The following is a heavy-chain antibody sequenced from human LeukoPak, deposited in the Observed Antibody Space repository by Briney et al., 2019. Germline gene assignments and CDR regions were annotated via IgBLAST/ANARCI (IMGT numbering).Heavy chain of an antibody. CDR2: IDWDDDK. V-gene: IGHV2-70*11. Sequence: ESGPTLVNPTYTLTLTCTFSGFSLSTSGMCVSWIGQTPGNALEWLARIDWDDDKYYSTSLKTRLTISKDTSKNQVVLTMTNMDPVDTATYYCARTSEVVVLDYWGQGTLLTVSS. CDR1: GFSLSTSGMC. J-gene: IGHJ4*02. CDR3: ARTSEVVVLDY. D-gene: IGHD3-22*01.